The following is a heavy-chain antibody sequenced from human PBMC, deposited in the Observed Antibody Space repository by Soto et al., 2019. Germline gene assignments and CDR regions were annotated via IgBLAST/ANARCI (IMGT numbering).Heavy chain of an antibody. V-gene: IGHV1-46*01. J-gene: IGHJ4*02. CDR2: INPDGDVT. CDR3: ATKFSRGSFQDFDT. CDR1: GHTFTGNY. D-gene: IGHD1-26*01. Sequence: QVELLQSGAEVRKLGASVKVSCKASGHTFTGNYMHWVRQAPGQGLEWMGIINPDGDVTTYAHKFPGRVTLTREMSTSTSYMELRSLTSEDTAVYYCATKFSRGSFQDFDTWGQGTLVTVSS.